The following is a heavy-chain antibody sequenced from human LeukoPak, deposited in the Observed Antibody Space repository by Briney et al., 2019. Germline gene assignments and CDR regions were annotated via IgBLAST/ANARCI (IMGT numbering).Heavy chain of an antibody. J-gene: IGHJ6*03. D-gene: IGHD2/OR15-2a*01. CDR2: IYTSGST. CDR3: ARDSPFLSDYYYMDV. V-gene: IGHV4-61*02. CDR1: GGSISSGSYY. Sequence: SQTLSLTCTVSGGSISSGSYYWSWIRQPAGKGLEWIGRIYTSGSTNYNPSLKSRVTISVDTSKNQFSLKLSSVTAADTAVYYCARDSPFLSDYYYMDVWGKGTTVTVSS.